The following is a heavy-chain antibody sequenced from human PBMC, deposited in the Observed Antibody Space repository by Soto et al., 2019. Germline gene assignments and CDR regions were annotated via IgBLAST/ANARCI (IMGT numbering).Heavy chain of an antibody. CDR3: ARPVVAASFYYYYGMDV. J-gene: IGHJ6*01. D-gene: IGHD2-15*01. CDR2: ISAYNGNT. Sequence: ASVKVSCKASGYTFTSYGISWVRQAPGQGLEWMGWISAYNGNTNYAQKLQGRVTMTTDTSTSTAYMELRSLRSDDTAVYYCARPVVAASFYYYYGMDVWGQGTTVTVSS. CDR1: GYTFTSYG. V-gene: IGHV1-18*04.